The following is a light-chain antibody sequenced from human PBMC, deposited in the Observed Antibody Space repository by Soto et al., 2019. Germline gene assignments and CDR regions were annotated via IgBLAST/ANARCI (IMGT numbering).Light chain of an antibody. V-gene: IGLV2-8*01. CDR2: EVS. Sequence: QSALTQPPSASGSPGQSVTISCTGTSSDVGGYSYVSWYQQHPGKAPKLMIYEVSKRPSGVPDRFSGSKSGNTASLTVSGLQAGDEADYYCSSYEGSNNLLFGGGTKLTVL. CDR1: SSDVGGYSY. J-gene: IGLJ2*01. CDR3: SSYEGSNNLL.